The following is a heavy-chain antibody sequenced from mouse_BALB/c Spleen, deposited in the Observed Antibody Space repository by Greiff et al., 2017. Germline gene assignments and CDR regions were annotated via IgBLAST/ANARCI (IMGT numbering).Heavy chain of an antibody. D-gene: IGHD2-3*01. CDR2: ISYSGST. CDR1: GYSITSDYA. Sequence: ESGPGLVKPSQSLSLTCTVTGYSITSDYAWNWIRQFPGNKLEWMGYISYSGSTSYNPSLKSRISITRDTSKNQFFLQLNSVTTEDTATYYCARWDDGYAMDYWGQGTSVTVSS. CDR3: ARWDDGYAMDY. J-gene: IGHJ4*01. V-gene: IGHV3-2*02.